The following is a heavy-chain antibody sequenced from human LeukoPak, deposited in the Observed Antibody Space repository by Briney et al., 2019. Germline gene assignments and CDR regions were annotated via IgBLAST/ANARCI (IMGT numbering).Heavy chain of an antibody. V-gene: IGHV3-23*01. CDR2: ISASGGST. D-gene: IGHD4-17*01. J-gene: IGHJ5*02. CDR3: AKTVFAASGPFDP. Sequence: GGSLRLSCAASGFTFSRYAMSWVRQAPGKGLEWVSAISASGGSTYYADSVKGRFTISRDNSKNTLYLQMNSLRAEDTAVYYCAKTVFAASGPFDPWGQGTLVTVSS. CDR1: GFTFSRYA.